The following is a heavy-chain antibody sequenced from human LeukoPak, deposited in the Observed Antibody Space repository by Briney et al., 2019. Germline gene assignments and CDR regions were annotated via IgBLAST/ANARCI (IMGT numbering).Heavy chain of an antibody. V-gene: IGHV3-72*01. J-gene: IGHJ5*02. CDR2: TRNKANSYTT. Sequence: GGSLRLSCAASGFTFSGHYMDWVRQAPGKGLEWVGRTRNKANSYTTEYAASVKGRFTISRDDSKNSLYLQMNSLKTEDTAVYYCARVLRTWGQGTLVTVSS. D-gene: IGHD3-10*01. CDR3: ARVLRT. CDR1: GFTFSGHY.